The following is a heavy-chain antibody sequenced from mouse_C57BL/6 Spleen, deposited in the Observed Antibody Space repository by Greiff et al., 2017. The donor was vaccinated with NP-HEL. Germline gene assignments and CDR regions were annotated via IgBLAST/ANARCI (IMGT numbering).Heavy chain of an antibody. Sequence: DVKLVESGGGLVKPGGSLKLSCAASGFTFSDYGMHWVRQAPEKGLEWVAYISSGSSTIYYADTVKGRFTISRDNAKNTLFLQMTSLRSEDTAMYYCGRPPFTTVEGAWFAYWGQGTLVTVSA. J-gene: IGHJ3*01. D-gene: IGHD1-1*01. V-gene: IGHV5-17*01. CDR3: GRPPFTTVEGAWFAY. CDR2: ISSGSSTI. CDR1: GFTFSDYG.